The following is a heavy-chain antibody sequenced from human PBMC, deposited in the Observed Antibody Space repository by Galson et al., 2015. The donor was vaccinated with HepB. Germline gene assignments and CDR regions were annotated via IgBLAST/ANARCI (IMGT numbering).Heavy chain of an antibody. V-gene: IGHV6-1*01. CDR2: TYYRSKWYN. CDR3: AREWFGEFSWLGS. Sequence: CAISGDSVSSNSAAWNWISQSPSRGLEWLGRTYYRSKWYNDYAVSVKSRITINPDTSKNQFSLQLNSVTPDETAVYYCAREWFGEFSWLGSWGQGTLVTVSP. CDR1: GDSVSSNSAA. J-gene: IGHJ4*02. D-gene: IGHD3-10*01.